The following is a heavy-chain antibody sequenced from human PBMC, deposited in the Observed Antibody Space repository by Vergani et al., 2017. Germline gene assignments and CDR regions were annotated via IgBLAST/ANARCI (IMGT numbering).Heavy chain of an antibody. V-gene: IGHV4-61*08. CDR2: IYYSGST. Sequence: QVQLQESGPGLVKPSQTLSLTCTVSGGSISSGGYYWSWIRQPPGKGLEWIGYIYYSGSTNYNPSLKSRVTISVDTSKNQFSLKLSSVTAADTAVYYCARVNSAYLNWFDPWGQGTLVTVSS. D-gene: IGHD1/OR15-1a*01. J-gene: IGHJ5*02. CDR1: GGSISSGGYY. CDR3: ARVNSAYLNWFDP.